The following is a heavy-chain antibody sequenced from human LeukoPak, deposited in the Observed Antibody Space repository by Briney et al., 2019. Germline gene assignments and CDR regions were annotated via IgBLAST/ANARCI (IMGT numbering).Heavy chain of an antibody. V-gene: IGHV4-4*07. J-gene: IGHJ6*03. CDR3: ARVGLIAAAGTSAGYYYYMDV. Sequence: SETLSLTCTVSGGSISSYYWSWIRQPAGKGLEWIGRIYTSGSTNYNPSLKSRVTMSVDTSKNQFSLKLSSVTAADTAVYYCARVGLIAAAGTSAGYYYYMDVWGKGTTVTVSS. D-gene: IGHD6-13*01. CDR2: IYTSGST. CDR1: GGSISSYY.